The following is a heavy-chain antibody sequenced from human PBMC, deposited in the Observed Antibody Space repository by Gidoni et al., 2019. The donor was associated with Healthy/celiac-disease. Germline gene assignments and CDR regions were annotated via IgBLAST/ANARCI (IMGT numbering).Heavy chain of an antibody. Sequence: QVQLVESGGGVVEPGWSLRLSWAASGVTYSSYAMHWVRTAHGKGLEWVAVISYDGRNNYYADSVDGRFTIPRDNFKSTLYVQMNILRAEDTAVYYCARGPGYSGYDGPFDYWGQGTLVTVSS. J-gene: IGHJ4*02. CDR2: ISYDGRNN. CDR1: GVTYSSYA. V-gene: IGHV3-30-3*01. CDR3: ARGPGYSGYDGPFDY. D-gene: IGHD5-12*01.